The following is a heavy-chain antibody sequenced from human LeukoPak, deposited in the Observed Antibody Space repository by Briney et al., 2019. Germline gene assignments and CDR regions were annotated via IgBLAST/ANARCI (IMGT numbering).Heavy chain of an antibody. CDR2: INPSGGST. CDR3: AREVYSSYSSSAPYFDY. V-gene: IGHV1-46*01. Sequence: ASVKVSCKASGYTFTSYYMHWVRQAPGQGLEWMGIINPSGGSTSYAQKFQGRVTMTRDTSTSTVYMELSSLRSEDTAVYYCAREVYSSYSSSAPYFDYWGQGTLVTVSS. D-gene: IGHD6-6*01. CDR1: GYTFTSYY. J-gene: IGHJ4*02.